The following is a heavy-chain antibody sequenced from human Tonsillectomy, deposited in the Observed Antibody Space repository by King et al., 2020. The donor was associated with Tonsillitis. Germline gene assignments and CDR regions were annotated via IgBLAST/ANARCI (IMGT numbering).Heavy chain of an antibody. CDR2: ISSSSTTI. V-gene: IGHV3-48*04. D-gene: IGHD3-3*01. CDR3: ARAPSYDFWSGYYNYYYYYNMDV. CDR1: EFTFSSYS. J-gene: IGHJ6*02. Sequence: VQLVESGGGLVQPGGSLRLSCAASEFTFSSYSMNWVRQAPGKGLEWVSHISSSSTTIYYADSVKGRFTISRDNAKNSMYLQMNSLRAEDTAVYYCARAPSYDFWSGYYNYYYYYNMDVWGQGTTVTVSS.